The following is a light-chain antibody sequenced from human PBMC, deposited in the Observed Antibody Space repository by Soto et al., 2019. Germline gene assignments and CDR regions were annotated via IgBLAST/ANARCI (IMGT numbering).Light chain of an antibody. CDR1: QSISSY. V-gene: IGKV1-39*01. Sequence: DIQMTQSPSSLSASVGDRVTITCRASQSISSYLNWYQQKPGKAPKLLIYAASSLQSGVPSRFSGSGSATEFTLTISSLQPDDFATYYCQHYDNSPWTFGQGTKVDIK. J-gene: IGKJ1*01. CDR3: QHYDNSPWT. CDR2: AAS.